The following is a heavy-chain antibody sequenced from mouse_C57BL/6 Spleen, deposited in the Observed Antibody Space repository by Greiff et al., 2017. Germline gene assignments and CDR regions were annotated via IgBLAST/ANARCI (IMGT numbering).Heavy chain of an antibody. CDR1: GYSITSGYY. D-gene: IGHD1-1*01. CDR2: ISYDGSN. CDR3: AREKALTTVVAGAMDY. J-gene: IGHJ4*01. V-gene: IGHV3-6*01. Sequence: VQLKESGPGLVKPSQSLSLTCSVTGYSITSGYYWNWIRQFPGNKLEWMGYISYDGSNNYNPSLKNRISITRDTSKNQFFLKLNSVTTEDTATYYCAREKALTTVVAGAMDYWGQGTSVTVSS.